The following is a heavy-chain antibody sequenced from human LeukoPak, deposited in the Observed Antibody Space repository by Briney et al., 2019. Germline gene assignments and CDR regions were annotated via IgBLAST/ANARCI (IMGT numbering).Heavy chain of an antibody. CDR3: AKVMGGYCSGGSCYGSRAFDI. D-gene: IGHD2-15*01. Sequence: PGGSLRLSCAASGFTFDDYAMHWVRQAPGKGLEWVSGISWNSGSIGYADSVKGRFTISRDNAKNSLYPQMNSLRAEDTALYYCAKVMGGYCSGGSCYGSRAFDIWGQGTMVTVSS. V-gene: IGHV3-9*01. CDR1: GFTFDDYA. J-gene: IGHJ3*02. CDR2: ISWNSGSI.